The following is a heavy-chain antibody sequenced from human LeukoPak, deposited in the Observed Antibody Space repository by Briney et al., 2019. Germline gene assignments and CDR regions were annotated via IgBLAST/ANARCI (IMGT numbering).Heavy chain of an antibody. D-gene: IGHD6-13*01. CDR2: MNPNSGNT. CDR3: ALWAYSSSWYNYYYYGMDV. J-gene: IGHJ6*02. Sequence: GSSVKVSCKASGGTFSSYAISWVRQATGQGLEWMGWMNPNSGNTGYAQKFQGRVTMTRNTSISTAYMELSSLRSEDTAVYYCALWAYSSSWYNYYYYGMDVWGQGTTVTVSS. V-gene: IGHV1-8*02. CDR1: GGTFSSYA.